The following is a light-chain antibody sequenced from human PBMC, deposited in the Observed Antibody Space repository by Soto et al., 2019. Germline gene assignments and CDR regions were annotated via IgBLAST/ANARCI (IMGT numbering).Light chain of an antibody. CDR1: SSNIGNNY. V-gene: IGLV1-51*01. CDR3: GTWDSSLSAYV. Sequence: VLTRPPSVSAAPGQKVTISCSGSSSNIGNNYVSWYQQLSGTAPKLLIYDNNKRPSGIPDRFSGSKSGTSATLGITGLQTGDEADYYCGTWDSSLSAYVFGTGTKV. J-gene: IGLJ1*01. CDR2: DNN.